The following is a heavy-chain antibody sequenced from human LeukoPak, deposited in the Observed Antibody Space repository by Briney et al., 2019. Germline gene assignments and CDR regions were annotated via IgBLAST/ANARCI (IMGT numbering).Heavy chain of an antibody. J-gene: IGHJ3*02. V-gene: IGHV2-70*04. Sequence: SGPALVKPTQTLTLTCTFSGFSRSTSGMRVSWIRQPPGKALEWLARIDWDDDKFYSTSLKTRLTISKDTSKNQVVLTMTNMDPVDTATYYCARSPHHIYGDYVEGAFDIWGQGTMVTVSS. CDR1: GFSRSTSGMR. CDR3: ARSPHHIYGDYVEGAFDI. D-gene: IGHD4-17*01. CDR2: IDWDDDK.